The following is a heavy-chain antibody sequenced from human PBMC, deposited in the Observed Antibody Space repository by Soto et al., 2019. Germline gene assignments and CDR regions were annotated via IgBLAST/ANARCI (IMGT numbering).Heavy chain of an antibody. Sequence: SETLSLTCSVSGGSVSSGTYYWNWIRQPPGKGLEWVGSVYYTGTTNYSPSLKSRVTISMDTSYNQLSLRLTSVTAADTAVYFCARDMYLRTSPCGMDVWGQGTTVTVSS. J-gene: IGHJ6*02. CDR1: GGSVSSGTYY. V-gene: IGHV4-61*01. CDR2: VYYTGTT. D-gene: IGHD2-8*01. CDR3: ARDMYLRTSPCGMDV.